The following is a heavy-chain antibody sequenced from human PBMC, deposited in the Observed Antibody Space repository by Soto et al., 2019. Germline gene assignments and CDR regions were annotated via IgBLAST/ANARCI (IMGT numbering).Heavy chain of an antibody. D-gene: IGHD5-12*01. Sequence: ASVKVSCKASGYIFTVYYIHGVRQAPGQGLEWMGWINPNTRGTHSAQRSQGRVTMTRDTSISTAYMELSSLRSDDSAVYYCARDRYSGYNSQFDYWGQGTLVTVSS. CDR2: INPNTRGT. V-gene: IGHV1-2*02. CDR3: ARDRYSGYNSQFDY. CDR1: GYIFTVYY. J-gene: IGHJ4*02.